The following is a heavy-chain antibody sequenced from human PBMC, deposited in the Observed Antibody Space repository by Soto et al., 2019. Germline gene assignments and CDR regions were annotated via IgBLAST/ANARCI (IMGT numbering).Heavy chain of an antibody. Sequence: SETLSLTCAVYGGSCSGYYWSWILQPPGKGLEWIGEINHSGSTNYNPSLKSRVTISVDTSKNQFSLKLRSVTAADTAVYYCVREDMSGTYYFDYWGPG. CDR3: VREDMSGTYYFDY. J-gene: IGHJ4*02. V-gene: IGHV4-34*01. CDR1: GGSCSGYY. CDR2: INHSGST. D-gene: IGHD3-3*01.